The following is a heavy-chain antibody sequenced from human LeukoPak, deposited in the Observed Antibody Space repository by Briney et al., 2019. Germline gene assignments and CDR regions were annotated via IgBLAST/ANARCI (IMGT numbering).Heavy chain of an antibody. CDR1: GFTFSSYG. V-gene: IGHV3-33*01. CDR2: IWYDGSNK. D-gene: IGHD2-2*02. CDR3: ARRYCSSTSCYTFLFDY. Sequence: GGSLRLSCAASGFTFSSYGMHWARQAPGKGLEWVAVIWYDGSNKYYADSVKGRFTISRDNSKNTLYLQMNSLRAEDTAVYYCARRYCSSTSCYTFLFDYWGQGTLVTVSS. J-gene: IGHJ4*02.